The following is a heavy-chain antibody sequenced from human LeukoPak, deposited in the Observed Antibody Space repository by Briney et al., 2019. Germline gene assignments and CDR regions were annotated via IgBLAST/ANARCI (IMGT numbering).Heavy chain of an antibody. Sequence: SETLTLTCTVSGGSISSYYWNWIRQPPGKGLEWIGYIYYSGRTNYNPSLKSRVTISVEKSKTKSSVKLNSVTAADTAVYYCARVGGFGGAINYWGQGTLVTVSS. CDR1: GGSISSYY. CDR3: ARVGGFGGAINY. D-gene: IGHD3-16*01. V-gene: IGHV4-59*08. CDR2: IYYSGRT. J-gene: IGHJ4*02.